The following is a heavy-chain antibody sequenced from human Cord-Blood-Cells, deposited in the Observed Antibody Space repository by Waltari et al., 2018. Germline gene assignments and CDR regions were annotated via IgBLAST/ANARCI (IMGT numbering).Heavy chain of an antibody. D-gene: IGHD3-10*01. V-gene: IGHV1-8*01. CDR1: GYTFNSYD. CDR3: ARVKNYYGSGSYYNFYY. Sequence: QVQLVQSGAEVKKPGASVKVSCKASGYTFNSYDLNWVRQATGQGLELMGWMNPNSGNTGYAQKFQGRVTMTRNTSISTAYMELSSLRSEDTALYYCARVKNYYGSGSYYNFYYWGQGTLVTVSS. CDR2: MNPNSGNT. J-gene: IGHJ4*02.